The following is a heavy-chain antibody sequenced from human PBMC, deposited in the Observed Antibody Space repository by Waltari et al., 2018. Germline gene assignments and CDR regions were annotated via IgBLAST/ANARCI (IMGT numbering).Heavy chain of an antibody. V-gene: IGHV4-31*03. CDR3: ARCLAAAPGGV. Sequence: QVQLQESGPGLVKPSQTLSLTCPVSGGSISSGGYYWRWIRQHPGKGLEWIGYIYYSGSTYYNPSLKSRVTISVDTSKNQFSLKLSSVTAADTAVYYCARCLAAAPGGVWGQGTLVTVSS. D-gene: IGHD6-13*01. CDR1: GGSISSGGYY. CDR2: IYYSGST. J-gene: IGHJ4*02.